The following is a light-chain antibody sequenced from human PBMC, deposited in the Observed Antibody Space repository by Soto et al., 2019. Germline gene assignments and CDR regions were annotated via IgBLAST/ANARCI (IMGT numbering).Light chain of an antibody. V-gene: IGLV2-14*01. J-gene: IGLJ2*01. Sequence: QSALTQPASVSESPGQSITISCTGTGSDVGGYNYVSWYQQHPGKAPKVMIYDVSNRPSGVSNRFSGSKSGNTASLTISGLQAEDEADYYCSSYTSASTPLVFGGGTKLTVL. CDR2: DVS. CDR3: SSYTSASTPLV. CDR1: GSDVGGYNY.